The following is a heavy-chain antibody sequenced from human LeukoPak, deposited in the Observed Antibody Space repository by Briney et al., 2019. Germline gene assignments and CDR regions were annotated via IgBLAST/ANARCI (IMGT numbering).Heavy chain of an antibody. J-gene: IGHJ4*02. CDR3: AKDEPPPMYDSSSHYYFDY. Sequence: GGSLRLSCAASGFTFSSYAMSWVRQAPGKGLEWVSAISGSGGSTYYADSVKGRFTISRDNSKNTLYLQMNSLRAEDTAVYYCAKDEPPPMYDSSSHYYFDYWGQGTLVTVSS. CDR2: ISGSGGST. D-gene: IGHD3-22*01. V-gene: IGHV3-23*01. CDR1: GFTFSSYA.